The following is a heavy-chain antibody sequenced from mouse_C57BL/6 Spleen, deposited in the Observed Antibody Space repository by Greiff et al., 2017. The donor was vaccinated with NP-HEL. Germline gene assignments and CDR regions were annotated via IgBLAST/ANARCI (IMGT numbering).Heavy chain of an antibody. CDR1: GYAFSSYW. V-gene: IGHV1-80*01. Sequence: QVHVKQSGAELVKPGASVKISCKASGYAFSSYWMNWVKQRPGKGLEWIGQIYPGDGDTNYNGKFKGKATLTADKSSSTAYMQLSSLTSEDSAVYFCAREGYYGNAWFAYWGQGTLVTVSA. D-gene: IGHD2-1*01. CDR2: IYPGDGDT. J-gene: IGHJ3*01. CDR3: AREGYYGNAWFAY.